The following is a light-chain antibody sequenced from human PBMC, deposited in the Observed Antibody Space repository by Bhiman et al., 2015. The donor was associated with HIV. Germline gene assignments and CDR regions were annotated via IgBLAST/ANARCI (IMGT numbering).Light chain of an antibody. CDR3: TSHAGTLL. CDR2: DVS. V-gene: IGLV2-14*03. Sequence: QSALTQPASVSGSPGQSITISCTGTSSDVGGYNYVSWYQQHPGKAPKLMIYDVSNRPSGVSNRFSASKSGNTASLTVSGLQAEDEADYYCTSHAGTLLFGGGTKLTVL. CDR1: SSDVGGYNY. J-gene: IGLJ2*01.